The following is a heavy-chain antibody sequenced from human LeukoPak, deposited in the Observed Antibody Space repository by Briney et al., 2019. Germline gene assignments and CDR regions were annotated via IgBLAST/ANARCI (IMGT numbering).Heavy chain of an antibody. CDR3: ARAEWELPYFDY. CDR1: GYTFTSYY. J-gene: IGHJ4*02. D-gene: IGHD1-26*01. CDR2: INPSGGST. V-gene: IGHV1-46*03. Sequence: ASVKVSCKASGYTFTSYYMHWVRQAPGQGPEWMGIINPSGGSTSYAQKFQGRVTMTRDTSTSTVYMELSSLRSEDTAVYYCARAEWELPYFDYWGQGTLVTVSS.